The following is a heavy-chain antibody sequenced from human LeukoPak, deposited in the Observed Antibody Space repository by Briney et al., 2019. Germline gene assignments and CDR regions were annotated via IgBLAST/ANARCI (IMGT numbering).Heavy chain of an antibody. V-gene: IGHV3-30*02. CDR2: IRYDGSNK. CDR3: AKAYLVVVVAATPDDAFDI. CDR1: GFTFSTYG. J-gene: IGHJ3*02. Sequence: GGSLRLSCAASGFTFSTYGMHWVRQAPGKGLEWVAFIRYDGSNKYYADSVKGRFTISRDNSKNTLYLQMNSLRAEDTAVYYCAKAYLVVVVAATPDDAFDIWGQGTMVTVSS. D-gene: IGHD2-15*01.